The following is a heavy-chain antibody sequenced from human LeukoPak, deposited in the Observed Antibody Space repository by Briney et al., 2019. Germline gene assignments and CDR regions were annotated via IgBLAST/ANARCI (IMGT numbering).Heavy chain of an antibody. D-gene: IGHD5-18*01. Sequence: APVTVSCKASGYTFTGYYMHWVRQAPGQGLEWMGWINPNSGGTNYAQKFQGRVTMTRDTSISTGYMELSRLTSDDTAVYYCAGGKGYTYGPTVFWGQGTMVTVSS. CDR1: GYTFTGYY. CDR3: AGGKGYTYGPTVF. CDR2: INPNSGGT. V-gene: IGHV1-2*02. J-gene: IGHJ3*01.